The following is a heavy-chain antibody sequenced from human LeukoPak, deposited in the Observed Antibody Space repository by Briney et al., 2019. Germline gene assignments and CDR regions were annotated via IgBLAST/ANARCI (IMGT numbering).Heavy chain of an antibody. CDR1: GYTFTGYY. CDR3: ARGYCSGGSCYFDFDY. CDR2: INPNSGGT. Sequence: ASVKVSCKASGYTFTGYYMHWVRQAPGQGLEWMGWINPNSGGTNYAQKFQGRVTMTRNTSISTAYMELSSLRSEDTAVYYCARGYCSGGSCYFDFDYWGQGTLVTVSS. V-gene: IGHV1-2*02. J-gene: IGHJ4*02. D-gene: IGHD2-15*01.